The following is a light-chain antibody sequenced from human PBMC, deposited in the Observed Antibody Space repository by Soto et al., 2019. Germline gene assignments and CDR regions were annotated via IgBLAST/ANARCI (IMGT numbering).Light chain of an antibody. CDR3: QQYGSSPWT. CDR1: QTIRSNY. V-gene: IGKV3-20*01. Sequence: ETVLTQSPGTLSLSPGERATLSCRASQTIRSNYLAWYRQTPGQAPRLLIYGASNRATGIPDRFSGSGSGTDVTLIISRLEPEDFALYYCQQYGSSPWTFGQGTKVEIK. J-gene: IGKJ1*01. CDR2: GAS.